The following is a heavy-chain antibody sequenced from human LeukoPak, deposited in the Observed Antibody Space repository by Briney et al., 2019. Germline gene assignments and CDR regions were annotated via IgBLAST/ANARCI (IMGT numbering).Heavy chain of an antibody. Sequence: GGSLRLSCAASGFTFTYHWMTWVRQIAGKGLEWVAIIPSGGGNIYYADSVRGRFTISRDNSQNTLYLQMDSLRAEDTAVYYCARDRSGRFDPWGQGTLVTVSS. CDR3: ARDRSGRFDP. J-gene: IGHJ5*02. CDR2: IPSGGGNI. CDR1: GFTFTYHW. V-gene: IGHV3-30*03. D-gene: IGHD3-10*01.